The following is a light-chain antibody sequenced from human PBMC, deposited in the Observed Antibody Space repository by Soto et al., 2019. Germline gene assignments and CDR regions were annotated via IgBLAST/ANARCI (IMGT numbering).Light chain of an antibody. Sequence: EIVLTQSPATLSLSPGEGATLSCRASQSVSSSYLVWYQQKPGQAPRLLIYGASSRATRIPDRFSGSGSGTDFTLTISRLEPEDFAVYYCQHYGNTPPSVTFGPGTKVDIK. CDR3: QHYGNTPPSVT. CDR2: GAS. V-gene: IGKV3-20*01. J-gene: IGKJ3*01. CDR1: QSVSSSY.